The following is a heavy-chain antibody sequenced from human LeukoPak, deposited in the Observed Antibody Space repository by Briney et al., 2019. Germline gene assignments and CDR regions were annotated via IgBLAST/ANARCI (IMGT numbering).Heavy chain of an antibody. V-gene: IGHV4-59*01. CDR3: ARDSRDYVSGSYWDV. Sequence: SEPLSLTCTVSGGSISNYYWNWIRQPPGKGLEWIGYITGSIYFSGSTKYDPSLESRVTMSVDTSKNQFSLTLSSVTAADTAVYYCARDSRDYVSGSYWDVWGQGTTVTVSS. J-gene: IGHJ6*02. CDR2: ITGSIYFSGST. CDR1: GGSISNYY. D-gene: IGHD3-16*01.